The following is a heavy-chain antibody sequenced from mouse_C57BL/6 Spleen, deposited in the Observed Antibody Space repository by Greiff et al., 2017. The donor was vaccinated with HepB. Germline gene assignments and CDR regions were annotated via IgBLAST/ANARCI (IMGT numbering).Heavy chain of an antibody. CDR2: IYPGNSDT. CDR1: GYTFTSYW. D-gene: IGHD2-12*01. Sequence: EVQLQQSGTVLARPGASVKMSCKTSGYTFTSYWMHWVKQRPGQGLEWIGAIYPGNSDTSYNQKFKGKAKLTAVTSASTAYMELSSLTNEDSAVYYCTRNHYSKGDFDYWGQGTTLTVSS. J-gene: IGHJ2*01. CDR3: TRNHYSKGDFDY. V-gene: IGHV1-5*01.